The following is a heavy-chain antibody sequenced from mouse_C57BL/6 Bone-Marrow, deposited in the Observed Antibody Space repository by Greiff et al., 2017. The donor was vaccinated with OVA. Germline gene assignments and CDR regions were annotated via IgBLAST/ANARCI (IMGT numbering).Heavy chain of an antibody. CDR2: IDPSDSYT. CDR1: GYTFTSYW. D-gene: IGHD2-4*01. J-gene: IGHJ3*01. Sequence: QVQLQQPGAELVMPGASVKLSCKASGYTFTSYWMHWVKQRPGQGLEWIGEIDPSDSYTNYNQKFKGKSTLTVDKSSSTAYMQLSSLTSEDSAVYDCARPGNDDDGGCAYWGQGTLVTVSA. CDR3: ARPGNDDDGGCAY. V-gene: IGHV1-69*01.